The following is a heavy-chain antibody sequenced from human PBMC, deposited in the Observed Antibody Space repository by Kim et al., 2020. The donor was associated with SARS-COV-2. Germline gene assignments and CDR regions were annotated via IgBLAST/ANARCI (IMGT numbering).Heavy chain of an antibody. CDR1: GFTLNSYW. Sequence: GGSLRLSCAASGFTLNSYWMSWVRQAPEKGLEWVANIKQDGSAIFYVDSVKGRFTISRDNAKNSLYLQMNSLRAEDTAVYYCARDYPSRIDVWGQGTTVT. J-gene: IGHJ6*02. CDR3: ARDYPSRIDV. CDR2: IKQDGSAI. V-gene: IGHV3-7*03.